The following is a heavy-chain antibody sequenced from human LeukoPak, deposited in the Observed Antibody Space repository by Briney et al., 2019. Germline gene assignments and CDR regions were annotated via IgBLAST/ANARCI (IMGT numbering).Heavy chain of an antibody. CDR1: GGSISSSNW. J-gene: IGHJ4*03. Sequence: PSETLSLTCAVSGGSISSSNWWSLVRQPPGKGLEWIGEIYHSGSTNYNPSLKSRVTISVDKSENQFSLNLNSVTAADTAVNYCARLSYRSGSDNSGDGTPLTVSS. CDR2: IYHSGST. D-gene: IGHD4-11*01. V-gene: IGHV4-4*02. CDR3: ARLSYRSGSDN.